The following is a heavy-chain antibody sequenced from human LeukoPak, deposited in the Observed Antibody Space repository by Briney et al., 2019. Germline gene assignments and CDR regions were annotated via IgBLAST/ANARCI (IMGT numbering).Heavy chain of an antibody. V-gene: IGHV1-8*01. CDR2: MNPNSGNT. J-gene: IGHJ3*01. CDR1: GYTFTNYD. D-gene: IGHD3-22*01. Sequence: ASVKVSCKASGYTFTNYDINWVRQATGQGLEWMGWMNPNSGNTGYAQKFQGRVTMNRNTSISTAYMELNSLTSEHTAVYYCASDTSHTGGYYYREDAFDVWGQGTMVTVSS. CDR3: ASDTSHTGGYYYREDAFDV.